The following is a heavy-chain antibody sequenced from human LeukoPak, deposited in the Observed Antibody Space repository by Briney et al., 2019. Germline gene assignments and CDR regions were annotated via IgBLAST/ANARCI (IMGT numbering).Heavy chain of an antibody. CDR1: GYSFRNYW. CDR3: ARDVGGAGSY. Sequence: GGSLRLSCAASGYSFRNYWMHWVRQAPGKGPVWVPRIDNDGRTTDYAVSVKGRFTISRDNVQNTLYLQMDSLRAEDTAVYYCARDVGGAGSYWGQGPLVTVSS. D-gene: IGHD3-10*01. V-gene: IGHV3-74*01. CDR2: IDNDGRTT. J-gene: IGHJ4*02.